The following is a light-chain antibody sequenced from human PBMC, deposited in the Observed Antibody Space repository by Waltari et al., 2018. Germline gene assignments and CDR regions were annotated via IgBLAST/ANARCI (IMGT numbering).Light chain of an antibody. J-gene: IGKJ3*01. V-gene: IGKV3-11*01. Sequence: EIVLTQSPATVSLSPGESATLSCRASQSVTTLLAWYQQRPGQAPRLLIYGASNRATGIPARFSGSGFGTGFTLTISNLDPEDSAIYYCQQRSSWGFTFGPGTKVEIK. CDR1: QSVTTL. CDR2: GAS. CDR3: QQRSSWGFT.